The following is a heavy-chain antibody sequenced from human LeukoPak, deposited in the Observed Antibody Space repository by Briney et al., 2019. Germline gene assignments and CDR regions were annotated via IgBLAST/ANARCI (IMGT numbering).Heavy chain of an antibody. D-gene: IGHD2-21*01. Sequence: GGPVRLFCAGSGFILRIYGILGLPQAPGKALQWLADMSYGGRNKYYAEFVKGRFTISGDTSNNKLWLKMRSVTAEDTAVYYCARDSTYYSDITCYSRYYFHAMDVWGQGTTVTVSS. V-gene: IGHV3-30*03. CDR1: GFILRIYG. CDR2: MSYGGRNK. CDR3: ARDSTYYSDITCYSRYYFHAMDV. J-gene: IGHJ6*02.